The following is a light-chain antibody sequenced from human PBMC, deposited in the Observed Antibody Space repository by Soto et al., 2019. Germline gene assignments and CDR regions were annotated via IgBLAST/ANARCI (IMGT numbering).Light chain of an antibody. Sequence: DIQMTQSPSTLSASVGDRVTITCRASQSISSWLAWYQQKPGKAPKLLIYDASSLECGVPSRFSGSGSGTEFTLTISSLQPDDFATDYCQQYNSYRTFGQGTKVESK. V-gene: IGKV1-5*01. J-gene: IGKJ1*01. CDR1: QSISSW. CDR3: QQYNSYRT. CDR2: DAS.